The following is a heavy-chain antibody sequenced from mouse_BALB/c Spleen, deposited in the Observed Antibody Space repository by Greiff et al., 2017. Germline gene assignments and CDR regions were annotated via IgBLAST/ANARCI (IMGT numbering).Heavy chain of an antibody. CDR1: GYTFTSYW. CDR2: IYPGNSDT. Sequence: EVKLVESGTVLARPGASVKMSCKASGYTFTSYWMHWVKQRPGQGLEWIGAIYPGNSDTSYNQKFKGKAKLTAVTSTSTAYMELSSLTNEDSAVYYCTRSGLITTVVAPYAMDYWGQGTSVTVSS. CDR3: TRSGLITTVVAPYAMDY. J-gene: IGHJ4*01. V-gene: IGHV1-5*01. D-gene: IGHD1-1*01.